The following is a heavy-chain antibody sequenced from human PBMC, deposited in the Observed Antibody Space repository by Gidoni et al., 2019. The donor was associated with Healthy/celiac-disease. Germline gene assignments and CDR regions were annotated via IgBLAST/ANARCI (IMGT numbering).Heavy chain of an antibody. V-gene: IGHV1-46*03. D-gene: IGHD6-13*01. CDR2: INPIGGST. J-gene: IGHJ4*02. Sequence: QVQLVQSGAEVKKPGASVKVSCKASGTTFTSYYMHWVRQAPGHGLEWMGIINPIGGSTGYAQKFQGRVTMTRDTSTGTVYMELSSLRSEDTAVYYCARSIAAAGTVRYYFDYWGQGTLVTVSS. CDR1: GTTFTSYY. CDR3: ARSIAAAGTVRYYFDY.